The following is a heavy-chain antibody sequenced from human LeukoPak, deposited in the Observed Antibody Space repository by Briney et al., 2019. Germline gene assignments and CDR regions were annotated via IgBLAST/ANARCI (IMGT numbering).Heavy chain of an antibody. Sequence: ASVKVSCKASGYTFTSYGISRVRQAPGQGLEWMGWISAYNGNTNYAQKLQGRVTMTTDTSTSTAYMELRSLRSDDTAVYYCARTPRYSSGWYHYFDYWGQGTLVTVSP. CDR2: ISAYNGNT. CDR3: ARTPRYSSGWYHYFDY. V-gene: IGHV1-18*01. D-gene: IGHD6-19*01. CDR1: GYTFTSYG. J-gene: IGHJ4*02.